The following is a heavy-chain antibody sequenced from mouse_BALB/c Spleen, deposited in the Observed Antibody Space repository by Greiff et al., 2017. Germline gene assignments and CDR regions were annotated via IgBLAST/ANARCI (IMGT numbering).Heavy chain of an antibody. CDR2: ISSGSSTI. J-gene: IGHJ3*01. Sequence: DVKLVESGGGLVQPGGSRKLSCAASGFTFSSFGMHWVRQAPEKGLEWVAYISSGSSTIYYADTVKGRFTISRDNPKNTLFLQMTSLRSEDTAMYYCARPMITTGAWFAYWGQGTLVTVSA. V-gene: IGHV5-17*02. D-gene: IGHD2-4*01. CDR1: GFTFSSFG. CDR3: ARPMITTGAWFAY.